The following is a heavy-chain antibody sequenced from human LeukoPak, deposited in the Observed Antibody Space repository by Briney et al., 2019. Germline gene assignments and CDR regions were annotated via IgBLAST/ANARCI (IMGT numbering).Heavy chain of an antibody. Sequence: SETLSLTCTVSGDSLSNYYWSWVRQPPGKGLEWIGYIYNSGTTNYNPSLKSRVTISVDTSKNQYSMKLNSVAAADTGGYYCTRQSGSGRIYYHLDYWGQGTLVTVSS. CDR1: GDSLSNYY. J-gene: IGHJ4*02. V-gene: IGHV4-59*08. D-gene: IGHD3-10*01. CDR3: TRQSGSGRIYYHLDY. CDR2: IYNSGTT.